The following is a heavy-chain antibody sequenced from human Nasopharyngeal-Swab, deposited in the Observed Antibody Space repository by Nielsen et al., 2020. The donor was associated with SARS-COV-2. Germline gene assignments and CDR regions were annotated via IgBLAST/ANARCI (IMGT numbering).Heavy chain of an antibody. D-gene: IGHD3-16*02. CDR2: IYYSAST. CDR1: GGSISTSSYY. CDR3: AREGGGVIRGGYYGMDV. Sequence: SETLSLTCTVSGGSISTSSYYWGWIRQPPGKGLQWIGSIYYSASTYYNPSLKSRVTISRDTSKNQFSLKLSSVTAADTAVYYGAREGGGVIRGGYYGMDVWGQGTTVTVSS. J-gene: IGHJ6*02. V-gene: IGHV4-39*02.